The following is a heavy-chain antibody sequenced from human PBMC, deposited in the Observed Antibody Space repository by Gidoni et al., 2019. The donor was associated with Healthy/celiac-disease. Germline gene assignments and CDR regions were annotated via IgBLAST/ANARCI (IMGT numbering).Heavy chain of an antibody. CDR3: AREIVVVITKMYYFDY. CDR2: IKQDGSEK. J-gene: IGHJ4*02. V-gene: IGHV3-7*01. CDR1: GFTFSSYW. D-gene: IGHD3-22*01. Sequence: EVQLVESGGGLVQPGGSLRLSCAASGFTFSSYWMSWVRQAPGKGLEWVANIKQDGSEKYYVDSVKGRFTISRDNAKNSLYLQMNSLRAEDTAVYYCAREIVVVITKMYYFDYWGQGTLVTVSS.